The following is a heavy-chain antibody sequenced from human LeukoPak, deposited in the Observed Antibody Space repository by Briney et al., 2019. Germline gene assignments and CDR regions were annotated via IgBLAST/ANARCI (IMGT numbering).Heavy chain of an antibody. CDR2: IYSGDST. CDR3: ARGSSSWRDILFDP. CDR1: GFTVSSNY. D-gene: IGHD6-13*01. J-gene: IGHJ5*02. V-gene: IGHV3-53*01. Sequence: GGSLRLSCAASGFTVSSNYMSWVRQAPGKGLEWVSVIYSGDSTYYADSVKGRFTISRDNSKNTLYLQMNSLRAEDTAVYYCARGSSSWRDILFDPWGQGTLVTVSS.